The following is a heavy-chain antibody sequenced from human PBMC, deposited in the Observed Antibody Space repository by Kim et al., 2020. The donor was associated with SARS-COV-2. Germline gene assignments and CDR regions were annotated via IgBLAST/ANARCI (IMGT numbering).Heavy chain of an antibody. V-gene: IGHV3-30*04. CDR2: ISYDGSNK. CDR1: GFTFSSYA. D-gene: IGHD4-17*01. J-gene: IGHJ4*01. Sequence: GGSLRLSCAASGFTFSSYALHWVRQAPGQGLERVAVISYDGSNKYYADSVQGRSTISSDHSKTTLYLQLNSLRAEDTAVYYCPSSPPYGSSIKRGPNDY. CDR3: PSSPPYGSSIKRGPNDY.